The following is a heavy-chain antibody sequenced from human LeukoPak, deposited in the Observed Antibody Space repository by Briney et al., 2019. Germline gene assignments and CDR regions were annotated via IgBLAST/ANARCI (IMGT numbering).Heavy chain of an antibody. CDR2: IIPIFGTA. Sequence: GASVKVSCKASGGTFSSYAISWVRQAPGQGLEWMGGIIPIFGTANYAQKFQGRVTITADESTSTAYMELSSLRSEDTAVYYCARGGGYCSGGSCYRNWFDPWGQGTLVTVSS. J-gene: IGHJ5*02. D-gene: IGHD2-15*01. V-gene: IGHV1-69*01. CDR3: ARGGGYCSGGSCYRNWFDP. CDR1: GGTFSSYA.